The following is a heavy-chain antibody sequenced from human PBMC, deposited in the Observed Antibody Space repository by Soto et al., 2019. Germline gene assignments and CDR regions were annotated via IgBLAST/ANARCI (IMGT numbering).Heavy chain of an antibody. Sequence: SETLSLTCTVSGGSISSGGYYWSWIRQHPGKGLEWIGYIYYSGSTYYNPSLKSRVTISVDTSKNQLSLKLSSVTAADTAVYYCARERIMITFRGVIAPAFFDHWAQGTLVTVSS. CDR1: GGSISSGGYY. V-gene: IGHV4-31*03. J-gene: IGHJ1*01. CDR3: ARERIMITFRGVIAPAFFDH. CDR2: IYYSGST. D-gene: IGHD3-16*02.